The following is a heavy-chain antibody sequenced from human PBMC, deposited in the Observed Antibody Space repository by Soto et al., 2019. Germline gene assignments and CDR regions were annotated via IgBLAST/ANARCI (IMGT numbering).Heavy chain of an antibody. J-gene: IGHJ4*02. CDR3: ARVPPSIAVAGTSIGTYWGFDY. D-gene: IGHD6-19*01. CDR2: IWYDGSNK. V-gene: IGHV3-33*01. Sequence: QVQLVESGGGVVQPGRSLRLSCAASGFTFSSYGMHWVRQAPGKGLEWVAVIWYDGSNKYYADSVKGRFTISRDNSKNTLYLQMNSLRAEDTAVYYCARVPPSIAVAGTSIGTYWGFDYWGQGTLVTVSS. CDR1: GFTFSSYG.